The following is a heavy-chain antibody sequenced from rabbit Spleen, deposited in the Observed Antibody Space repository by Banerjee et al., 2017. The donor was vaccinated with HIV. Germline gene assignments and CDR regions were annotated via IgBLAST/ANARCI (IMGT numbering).Heavy chain of an antibody. CDR1: GLSFISGYY. CDR3: ARDLTIVIGWNFNL. J-gene: IGHJ4*01. D-gene: IGHD2-1*01. V-gene: IGHV1S40*01. Sequence: QSLEESGGDLVKPGTSLTLTCTASGLSFISGYYMCWVRQAPGKGLEWIACINTYTAKGVYATWAKGRFTISRTSSTTVTLQMTSLTAADTATYFCARDLTIVIGWNFNLWGPGTLVTVS. CDR2: INTYTAKG.